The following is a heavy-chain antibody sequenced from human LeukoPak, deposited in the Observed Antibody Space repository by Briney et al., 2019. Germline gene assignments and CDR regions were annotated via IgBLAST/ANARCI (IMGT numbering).Heavy chain of an antibody. Sequence: PGRSLRLSCAASGFTVSSNYMSWVRQAPGKGLEWVSVIYSGGSTYYADSVKGRFTISRDNSKNTLYLQMNSLRAEDTAVYYCASTDATAIPSLHFDYWGQGTLVTVSS. CDR1: GFTVSSNY. D-gene: IGHD2-2*02. J-gene: IGHJ4*02. CDR3: ASTDATAIPSLHFDY. V-gene: IGHV3-66*02. CDR2: IYSGGST.